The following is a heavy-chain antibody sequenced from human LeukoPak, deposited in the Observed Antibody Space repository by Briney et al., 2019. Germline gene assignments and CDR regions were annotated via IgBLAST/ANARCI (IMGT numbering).Heavy chain of an antibody. CDR3: ARARWSGYKADYFDY. D-gene: IGHD5-12*01. CDR1: GFTFSSYW. Sequence: PGGSLRLSCAASGFTFSSYWMHWVRQAPGKGLVWVSRINSDGSSTSYADSVKGRFTISRDNAKNTLYLQMNSLRAEDTAVYYCARARWSGYKADYFDYWGQGTLVTVSS. CDR2: INSDGSST. V-gene: IGHV3-74*01. J-gene: IGHJ4*02.